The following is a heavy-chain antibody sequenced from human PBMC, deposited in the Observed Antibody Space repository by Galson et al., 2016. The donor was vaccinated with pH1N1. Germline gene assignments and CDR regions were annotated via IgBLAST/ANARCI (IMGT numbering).Heavy chain of an antibody. V-gene: IGHV1-69*13. CDR3: AAAYGSGDAWWEH. CDR1: EGTFTSST. D-gene: IGHD2-8*02. J-gene: IGHJ1*01. CDR2: IIPIFGTT. Sequence: SVKVSCKVSEGTFTSSTITWVRHAPGQGLEWVGDIIPIFGTTTYALKFQGRVTLTADGSLHTAYLALNSLRSEDTAMYYCAAAYGSGDAWWEHWGQGTLLTVSA.